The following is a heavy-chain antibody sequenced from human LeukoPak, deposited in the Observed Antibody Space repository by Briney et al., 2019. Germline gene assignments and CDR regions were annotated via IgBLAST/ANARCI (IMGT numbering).Heavy chain of an antibody. CDR3: AQRKQWLDNAFDI. J-gene: IGHJ3*02. CDR1: GGTFSSYA. V-gene: IGHV1-69*13. CDR2: IIPIFGTA. D-gene: IGHD6-19*01. Sequence: GASVKVSCKASGGTFSSYAISWVRQAPGQGLEWMGGIIPIFGTANYAQKFQGRVTITADESTSTAYMELSSLRSEDTAVYYCAQRKQWLDNAFDIWGQGTMVTVSS.